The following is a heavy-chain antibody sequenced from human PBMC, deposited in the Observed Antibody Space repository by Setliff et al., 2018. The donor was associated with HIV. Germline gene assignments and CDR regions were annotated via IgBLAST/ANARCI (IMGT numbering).Heavy chain of an antibody. Sequence: GGSLRLSCAASGFTFSSYAMSWVRQAPGKGLEWVSAISGRGGSTYYADSVKGRFTISRDNSKNTLYLQMNSLRAEDTAVYYCAGESSIAVAEYFQHWGQGTLVTVSS. J-gene: IGHJ1*01. CDR2: ISGRGGST. D-gene: IGHD6-19*01. V-gene: IGHV3-23*01. CDR1: GFTFSSYA. CDR3: AGESSIAVAEYFQH.